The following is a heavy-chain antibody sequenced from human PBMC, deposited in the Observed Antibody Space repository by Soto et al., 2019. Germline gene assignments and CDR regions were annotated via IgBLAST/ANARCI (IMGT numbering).Heavy chain of an antibody. V-gene: IGHV1-69*01. J-gene: IGHJ6*02. CDR2: IVPIFGIR. D-gene: IGHD2-21*01. CDR1: GGNFRSYA. Sequence: QVQLVQSGAELKKPGSSVKVSCKASGGNFRSYAISWVRQAPGQGLEWMGGIVPIFGIRNYAQRFQGRVTITTDESTSTAYMELSSLRADDTAVYFCARPGERGYSSNPHYYYALDVRGQGTTVTVTS. CDR3: ARPGERGYSSNPHYYYALDV.